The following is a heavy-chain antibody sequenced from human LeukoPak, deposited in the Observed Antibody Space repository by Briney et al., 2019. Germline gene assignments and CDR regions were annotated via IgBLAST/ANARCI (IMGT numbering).Heavy chain of an antibody. V-gene: IGHV4-59*01. CDR2: IYYSGST. J-gene: IGHJ4*02. Sequence: SETLSLTCPVSGGSISSYYWSWIRQPPGKGLEWIGYIYYSGSTNYNPSLKSRVTISVDTSKNQFSLKLSSVTAADTAVYYCARDSFQLGIDYWGQGTLVTVSS. D-gene: IGHD7-27*01. CDR3: ARDSFQLGIDY. CDR1: GGSISSYY.